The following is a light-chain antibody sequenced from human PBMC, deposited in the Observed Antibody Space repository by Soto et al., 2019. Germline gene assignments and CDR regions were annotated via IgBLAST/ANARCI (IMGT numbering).Light chain of an antibody. V-gene: IGLV2-23*01. CDR1: SSDVGSYNL. CDR2: EGS. J-gene: IGLJ1*01. Sequence: QSALTQPASVSGSPGQSITISCTGTSSDVGSYNLVSWYQQPPGKAPKLMIYEGSKRPSGVSNRFSGSKSGTTASLTISGLQAEDEADYYCCSYAGSSTLYVFGTGTKLTVL. CDR3: CSYAGSSTLYV.